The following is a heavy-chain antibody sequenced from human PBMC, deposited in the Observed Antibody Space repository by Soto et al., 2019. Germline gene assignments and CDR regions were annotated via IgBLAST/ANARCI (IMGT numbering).Heavy chain of an antibody. CDR1: GGTFSVYS. V-gene: IGHV1-69*01. CDR2: ITTISGTT. J-gene: IGHJ4*02. D-gene: IGHD3-3*02. Sequence: QVQLVQSGAEVKKPGSSVTVSCKASGGTFSVYSINWVRQAPGQGLEWLGGITTISGTTKYALKFQGGVMMTADESTTPGYIDVSSMKSEDAAGYCCATPLRYWNSCRGYPPFDYWGQGTLVTVSS. CDR3: ATPLRYWNSCRGYPPFDY.